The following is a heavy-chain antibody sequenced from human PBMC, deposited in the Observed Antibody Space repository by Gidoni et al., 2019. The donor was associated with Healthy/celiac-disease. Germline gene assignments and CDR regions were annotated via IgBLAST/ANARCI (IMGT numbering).Heavy chain of an antibody. CDR3: TARGGYCSGGSCPVVYYFDY. CDR2: IKSKTDGGTT. CDR1: GFPFRTAW. J-gene: IGHJ4*02. V-gene: IGHV3-15*01. D-gene: IGHD2-15*01. Sequence: EVQLVESGGGLVKPGGSLRLSCAASGFPFRTAWMSWVRQAPGKGLEWVGRIKSKTDGGTTDYAAPVKGRFTISRDDSKNTLYLQMNSLKTEDTAVYYCTARGGYCSGGSCPVVYYFDYWGQGTLVTVSS.